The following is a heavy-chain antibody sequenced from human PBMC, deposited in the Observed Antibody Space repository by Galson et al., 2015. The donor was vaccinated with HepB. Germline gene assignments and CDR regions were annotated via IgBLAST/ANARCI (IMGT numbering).Heavy chain of an antibody. CDR1: GFTVSSNY. CDR3: ARDRGPYYDSSGYPPGYYYYGMDV. D-gene: IGHD3-22*01. V-gene: IGHV3-66*02. CDR2: IYSGGST. Sequence: SLRLSCAASGFTVSSNYMSWVRQAPGKGLEWVSVIYSGGSTYYADSVKGRFTISRDNSKNTLYLQMNSLRAEDTAVYYCARDRGPYYDSSGYPPGYYYYGMDVWGQGTTVTVSS. J-gene: IGHJ6*02.